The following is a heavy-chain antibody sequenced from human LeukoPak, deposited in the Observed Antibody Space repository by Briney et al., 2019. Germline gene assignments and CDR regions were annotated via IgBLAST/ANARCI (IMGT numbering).Heavy chain of an antibody. J-gene: IGHJ4*02. D-gene: IGHD3-3*01. CDR3: AKEGIGYYRTIDY. V-gene: IGHV3-30*02. CDR1: GFSFNDYG. Sequence: GGSLRLSCAASGFSFNDYGMHWVRQAPGKGLEWVAFIEYAGTDTYYGASVKGRFTISTDTSKNTLFLQMNSLTTEDTAMYFCAKEGIGYYRTIDYWGQGTLVTVSS. CDR2: IEYAGTDT.